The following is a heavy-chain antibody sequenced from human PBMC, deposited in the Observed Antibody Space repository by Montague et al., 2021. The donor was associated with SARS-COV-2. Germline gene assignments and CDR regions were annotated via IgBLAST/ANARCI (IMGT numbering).Heavy chain of an antibody. V-gene: IGHV4-59*01. J-gene: IGHJ6*02. CDR2: IYYSGTT. Sequence: SKTLSLTCTVSGGSISSYFWSWIRQPPGKGLEWIGSIYYSGTTNYSPSLKSRVTISVDTSKNQFSLKLSSVTAADTAVYYCARVVRYYDFWSGYTEYYYYGMDVWGQGTTVTVSS. CDR1: GGSISSYF. D-gene: IGHD3-3*01. CDR3: ARVVRYYDFWSGYTEYYYYGMDV.